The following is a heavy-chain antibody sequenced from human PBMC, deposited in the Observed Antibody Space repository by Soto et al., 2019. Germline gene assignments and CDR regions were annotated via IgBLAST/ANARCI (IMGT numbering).Heavy chain of an antibody. Sequence: QLQLQESGSGLVRPSQTLSLTCAVSGGSISSGGYSWNWIRQPPGKGLEWIGYIYHSGSTLYNPSLKGRVTISVDKSKTQFPLKLTSVTAADTAVYYCARDHLEGNWFDPWGQGTLVTVSS. CDR2: IYHSGST. CDR1: GGSISSGGYS. V-gene: IGHV4-30-2*01. J-gene: IGHJ5*02. CDR3: ARDHLEGNWFDP.